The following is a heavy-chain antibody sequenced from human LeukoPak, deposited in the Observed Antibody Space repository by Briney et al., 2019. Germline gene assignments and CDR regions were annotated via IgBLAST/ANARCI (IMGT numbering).Heavy chain of an antibody. CDR1: GGTFSSYA. Sequence: SVKVSCKASGGTFSSYAISWVRQAPGQGLEWMGGIIPIFGTANYAQKFQGRVTITADESTSTAYMELSSLRSEDTAVYYCARDSQIAFGGVYAFDIWGQGTMVTVSS. CDR2: IIPIFGTA. V-gene: IGHV1-69*13. D-gene: IGHD3-16*01. CDR3: ARDSQIAFGGVYAFDI. J-gene: IGHJ3*02.